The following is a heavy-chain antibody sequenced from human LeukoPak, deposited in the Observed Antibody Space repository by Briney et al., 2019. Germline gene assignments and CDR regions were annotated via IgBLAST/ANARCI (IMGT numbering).Heavy chain of an antibody. J-gene: IGHJ4*02. CDR3: ARAPRKGGGYNARGGFDY. D-gene: IGHD5-24*01. CDR1: GFTFSSHE. CDR2: ISSSGSTI. Sequence: GGSLRLSCAASGFTFSSHEMNWVRQAPGKGLEWVSYISSSGSTIYYADSVKGRFTISRDNAKNSLYLQMNSLRAEDTAVYYCARAPRKGGGYNARGGFDYWGQGTLVTVSS. V-gene: IGHV3-48*03.